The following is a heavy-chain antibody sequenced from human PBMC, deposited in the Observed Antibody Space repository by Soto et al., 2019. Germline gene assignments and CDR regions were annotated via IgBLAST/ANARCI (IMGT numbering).Heavy chain of an antibody. V-gene: IGHV3-7*03. D-gene: IGHD4-4*01. CDR2: IKHDGSVQ. Sequence: QLVESGGGLVQPGGSLRLSCEASGFTFSGYWMSWVRQAPGKGLGWVADIKHDGSVQYYVGSVKGRFTISRDNAKKLLYLQMNCLRAEDTALYYCARATYSNAWYRFDLWGQGTLVTVSS. J-gene: IGHJ4*02. CDR1: GFTFSGYW. CDR3: ARATYSNAWYRFDL.